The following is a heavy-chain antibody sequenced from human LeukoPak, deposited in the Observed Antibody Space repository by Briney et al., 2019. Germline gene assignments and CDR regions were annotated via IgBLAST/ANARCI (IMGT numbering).Heavy chain of an antibody. CDR2: INPNSGGT. Sequence: ASVKVSCKASGYTFTGYYMHWVRQAPGQGLEWMGWINPNSGGTNYAQKFQGWVTMTRDTSISTAYMELSRLRPDDTAVYYCAREVDYGSGSYSYGMDVWGKGTTVTVSS. CDR3: AREVDYGSGSYSYGMDV. CDR1: GYTFTGYY. V-gene: IGHV1-2*04. J-gene: IGHJ6*04. D-gene: IGHD3-10*01.